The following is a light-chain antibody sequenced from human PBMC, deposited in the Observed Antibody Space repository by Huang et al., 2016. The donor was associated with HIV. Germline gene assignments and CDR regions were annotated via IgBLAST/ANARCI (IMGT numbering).Light chain of an antibody. Sequence: DIQMTQSPSSLSASVGDSVTITCRARQNITSYLNWYQQRPGKAPNLLIYAASSFQSGVPSRFSGSGSGTDFTLTISSLQTEDFATYYCQQSYSMISFGQGTRLDIK. V-gene: IGKV1-39*01. J-gene: IGKJ5*01. CDR2: AAS. CDR3: QQSYSMIS. CDR1: QNITSY.